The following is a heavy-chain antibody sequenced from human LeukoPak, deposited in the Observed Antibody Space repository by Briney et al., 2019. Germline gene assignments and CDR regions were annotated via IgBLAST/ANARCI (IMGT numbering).Heavy chain of an antibody. Sequence: GASVKVSCKASGYTFTDYYMHWVQQAPGKGLEWVGRVDPEDGETIYAEKFQGRVTITADRSRDTAYMKLSSLRSEDTAVYYCATVWSWELGGYYFDYWGQGTLVTVSS. CDR3: ATVWSWELGGYYFDY. J-gene: IGHJ4*02. V-gene: IGHV1-69-2*01. D-gene: IGHD1-7*01. CDR1: GYTFTDYY. CDR2: VDPEDGET.